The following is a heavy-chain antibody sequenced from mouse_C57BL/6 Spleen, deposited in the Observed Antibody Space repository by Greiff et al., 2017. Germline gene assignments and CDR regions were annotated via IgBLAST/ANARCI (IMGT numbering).Heavy chain of an antibody. CDR3: ARAYYSNYWYFDV. D-gene: IGHD2-5*01. CDR1: GFTFSSYA. V-gene: IGHV5-4*01. CDR2: ISDGGSYT. Sequence: VHLVESGGGLVKPGGSLKLSCAASGFTFSSYAMSWVRQTPEKRLEWVATISDGGSYTYYPDNVKGRFTISRDNAKNNLYLQMSHLKSEDTAMYYCARAYYSNYWYFDVWGTGTTVTVSS. J-gene: IGHJ1*03.